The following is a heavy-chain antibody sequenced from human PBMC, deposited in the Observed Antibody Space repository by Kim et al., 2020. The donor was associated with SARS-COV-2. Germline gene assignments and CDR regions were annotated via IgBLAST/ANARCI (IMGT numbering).Heavy chain of an antibody. D-gene: IGHD6-13*01. CDR2: IYPGDSDT. Sequence: GESLKISCKGSGYRFTNYWIGWVRQMPGKGLEWMGIIYPGDSDTRYSPSFQGQVTLSADKSISTAYLQWSSLKASDTAMFYCARRMAAAGRSENDAFDIW. CDR1: GYRFTNYW. V-gene: IGHV5-51*01. CDR3: ARRMAAAGRSENDAFDI. J-gene: IGHJ3*02.